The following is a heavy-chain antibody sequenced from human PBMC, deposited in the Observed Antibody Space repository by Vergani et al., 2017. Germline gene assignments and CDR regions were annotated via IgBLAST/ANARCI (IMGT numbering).Heavy chain of an antibody. CDR1: GGSISSGSYY. V-gene: IGHV4-61*01. CDR2: IYYSGST. Sequence: QLQLQESGPGLVKPSETLSLTCTVSGGSISSGSYYWSWIRQPPGKGLEWIGYIYYSGSTNYNPSLKSRVTISVDTSKNQFSLKLSSVTAADTAVYYCARVGGSGSSGYSLDYWGQGTLVTVSS. D-gene: IGHD3-22*01. J-gene: IGHJ4*02. CDR3: ARVGGSGSSGYSLDY.